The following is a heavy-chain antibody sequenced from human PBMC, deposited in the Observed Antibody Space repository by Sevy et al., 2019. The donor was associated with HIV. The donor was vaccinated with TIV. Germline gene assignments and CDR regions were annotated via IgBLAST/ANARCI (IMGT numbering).Heavy chain of an antibody. J-gene: IGHJ4*02. Sequence: GGSLRLSCAASGFTFSSYSMNWVRQAPGKGLEWVSSISSSSSYIYYADSVKGRFTISRDNAKNSLYLQMNSLRAEDTAVYYCARELQYYYDSSGYYPGYWGQGTLVTVSS. CDR2: ISSSSSYI. CDR3: ARELQYYYDSSGYYPGY. D-gene: IGHD3-22*01. V-gene: IGHV3-21*01. CDR1: GFTFSSYS.